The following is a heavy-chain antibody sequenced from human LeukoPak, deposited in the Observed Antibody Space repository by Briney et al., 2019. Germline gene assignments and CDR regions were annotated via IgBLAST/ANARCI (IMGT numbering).Heavy chain of an antibody. Sequence: SGTLPLTCTVSGGSISSYYWSWIRQPPGKGLEWIGNIYYSGSTNYNPSLKSRVTISVDTSKNQFSLKLSSVTAADTAVYYCARRGYSSGWYYFDYWGQGTLVTVSS. CDR2: IYYSGST. CDR3: ARRGYSSGWYYFDY. D-gene: IGHD6-19*01. CDR1: GGSISSYY. V-gene: IGHV4-59*08. J-gene: IGHJ4*02.